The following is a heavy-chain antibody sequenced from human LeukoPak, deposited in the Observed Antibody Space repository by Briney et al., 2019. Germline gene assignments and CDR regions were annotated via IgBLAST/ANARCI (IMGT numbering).Heavy chain of an antibody. Sequence: SETLSLTCDVSGGSIDSTNWWNWVRQPPGKGLEWIGEIHHDGRINYNPSLKSRVTLSVDRSKNQFSLRLNSVTAADTAMYYCARSHDHLWRNYPDYWGQGTLVTVSS. J-gene: IGHJ4*02. V-gene: IGHV4/OR15-8*01. CDR2: IHHDGRI. CDR3: ARSHDHLWRNYPDY. D-gene: IGHD3-16*02. CDR1: GGSIDSTNW.